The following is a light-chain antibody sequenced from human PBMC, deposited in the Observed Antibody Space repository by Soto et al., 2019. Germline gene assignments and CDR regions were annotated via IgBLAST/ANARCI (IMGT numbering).Light chain of an antibody. CDR2: AGI. CDR3: YSYAGTTTSV. V-gene: IGLV2-23*01. Sequence: QSALTQPASVSASPGQSITISCIGTNRDIGGHNLVSWYQQYPGKATKLILYAGITRPSGVSNGFSDSKSGNTASLTISGLQAENEADYYCYSYAGTTTSVFGTGHKLTVL. CDR1: NRDIGGHNL. J-gene: IGLJ1*01.